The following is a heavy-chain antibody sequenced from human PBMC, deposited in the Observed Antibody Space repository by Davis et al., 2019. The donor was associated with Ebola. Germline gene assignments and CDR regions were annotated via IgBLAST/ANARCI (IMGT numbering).Heavy chain of an antibody. Sequence: HTGGSLRLSCAASGFTFSSYWMHWVRQAPGKGLVWVSRINSDGSSTSYADSVKGRFTISRDNGKNTLYLQMNSLRAEDTAVYYCARDQRVVYAILPYGYGMDVWGQGTTVTVSS. CDR3: ARDQRVVYAILPYGYGMDV. D-gene: IGHD2-8*02. V-gene: IGHV3-74*01. J-gene: IGHJ6*02. CDR2: INSDGSST. CDR1: GFTFSSYW.